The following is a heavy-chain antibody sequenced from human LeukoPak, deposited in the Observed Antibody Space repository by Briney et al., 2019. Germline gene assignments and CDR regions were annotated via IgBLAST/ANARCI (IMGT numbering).Heavy chain of an antibody. V-gene: IGHV3-74*01. CDR2: INSDGSTI. D-gene: IGHD3-16*02. Sequence: PGGSLRLSCAASGFTFSTSWVHWVRQAPGKGLAWVSRINSDGSTIDYADSVKGRFTISRDNAKNTLYLQMNSLRVEDTATYYCARAGSFRFDYWGQGTLVTVSS. J-gene: IGHJ4*02. CDR3: ARAGSFRFDY. CDR1: GFTFSTSW.